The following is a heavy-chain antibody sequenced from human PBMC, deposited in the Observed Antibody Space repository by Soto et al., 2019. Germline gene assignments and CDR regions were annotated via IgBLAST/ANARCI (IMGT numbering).Heavy chain of an antibody. CDR2: IWYDGSNK. D-gene: IGHD3-22*01. CDR1: GFTFSSYG. V-gene: IGHV3-33*01. J-gene: IGHJ4*02. Sequence: QVQLVESGGGVVQPGRSLRLSCAASGFTFSSYGMHWGRQAPGKGLGWVAVIWYDGSNKYYADALKGRFTISRDNSKKTLYLQMNSLRAEATAVYYCATYYYDSSGHLDYWGKGTLVTVSS. CDR3: ATYYYDSSGHLDY.